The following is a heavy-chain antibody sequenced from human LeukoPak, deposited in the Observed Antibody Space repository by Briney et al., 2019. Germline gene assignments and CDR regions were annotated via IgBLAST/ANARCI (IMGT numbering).Heavy chain of an antibody. J-gene: IGHJ6*03. D-gene: IGHD1-26*01. CDR3: ARDHIAGYYYYYMDV. CDR1: GYTFTGYY. Sequence: ASVKVSCKASGYTFTGYYMHWVRQAPGHGLEWMGWINPNSGGTNYAQKFQGRVTMTRDTSISTAYMELSRLRSDDTAVYYCARDHIAGYYYYYMDVWGKGTTVTVSS. CDR2: INPNSGGT. V-gene: IGHV1-2*02.